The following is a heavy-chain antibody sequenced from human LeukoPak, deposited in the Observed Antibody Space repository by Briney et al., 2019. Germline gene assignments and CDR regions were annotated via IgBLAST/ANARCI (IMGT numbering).Heavy chain of an antibody. Sequence: SETLSLTCTVSGGSISSSSYYWGWIRQPPGKGLEWIGYIYYSGSTYYNPSLKSRVTISVDTSKNQFSLKLSSVTAADTAVYYCARSWIDFPFDYWGQGTLVTVSS. D-gene: IGHD3-9*01. J-gene: IGHJ4*02. CDR1: GGSISSSSYY. CDR3: ARSWIDFPFDY. V-gene: IGHV4-30-4*08. CDR2: IYYSGST.